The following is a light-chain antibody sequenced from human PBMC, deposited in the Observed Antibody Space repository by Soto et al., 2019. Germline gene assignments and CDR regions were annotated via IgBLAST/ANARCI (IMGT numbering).Light chain of an antibody. CDR2: LKSDGSH. Sequence: QTVVTQSPSASASLGASVKLTCTLSSGHNTYSIAWHQQQPEKGPRFLMKLKSDGSHNRGDGIPDRFSGSSSGAERYLTISSLQSEDEADYYCQTWATGIQVFGGGTKLTVL. J-gene: IGLJ2*01. CDR3: QTWATGIQV. V-gene: IGLV4-69*01. CDR1: SGHNTYS.